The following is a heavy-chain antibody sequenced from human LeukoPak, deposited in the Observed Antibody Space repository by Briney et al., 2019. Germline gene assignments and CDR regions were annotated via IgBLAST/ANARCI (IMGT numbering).Heavy chain of an antibody. CDR2: ISSSTTYI. J-gene: IGHJ6*03. Sequence: GGSLRLSCAASGFTFTTYYTNWVRQAPGKGLEWVSSISSSTTYIYYADSVKGRFTFSRDNAENSLYLQMNGLRAEDTAVYYCARGPSDYLDVCGIGTTVTVSS. V-gene: IGHV3-21*01. CDR3: ARGPSDYLDV. D-gene: IGHD2-2*01. CDR1: GFTFTTYY.